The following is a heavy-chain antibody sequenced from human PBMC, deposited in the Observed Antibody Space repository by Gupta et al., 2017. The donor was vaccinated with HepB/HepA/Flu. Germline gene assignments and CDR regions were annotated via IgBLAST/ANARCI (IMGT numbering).Heavy chain of an antibody. CDR3: VKYRYDGPLG. CDR2: IFYSGHT. CDR1: GGSINTNFYY. V-gene: IGHV4-39*01. J-gene: IGHJ4*02. Sequence: QLQLQESGPGLVKPSETLSLTCTVSGGSINTNFYYWGWIRQPPGKGLEWIATIFYSGHTYSNSSLKSRGNISMDTSEKQFYLRLSSVTAADTAVYYCVKYRYDGPLGWGQGILVVVSS. D-gene: IGHD5-18*01.